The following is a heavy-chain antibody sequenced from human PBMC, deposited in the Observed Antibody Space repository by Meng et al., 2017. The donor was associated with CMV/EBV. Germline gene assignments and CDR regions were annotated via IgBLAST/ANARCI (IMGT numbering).Heavy chain of an antibody. CDR3: AKDDPLRV. Sequence: SVQVPCQASVYTFTRYGISWVRQAPGQGLEWMGWICAYNDNTNYAQRLKGRVTMTTDTSTSTAYMELRSLRSEDTAVDYCAKDDPLRVWGQGTTVTVSS. V-gene: IGHV1-18*01. D-gene: IGHD2-15*01. CDR2: ICAYNDNT. J-gene: IGHJ6*02. CDR1: VYTFTRYG.